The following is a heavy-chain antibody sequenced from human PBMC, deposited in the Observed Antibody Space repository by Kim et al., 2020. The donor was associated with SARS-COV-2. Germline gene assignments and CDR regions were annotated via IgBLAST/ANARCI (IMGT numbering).Heavy chain of an antibody. J-gene: IGHJ5*02. Sequence: SGPTLVNPTQTLTLTCTFSGFSLSTSGVGVGWIRQPPGKALEWLALIYWDDDKRYSPSLKSRLTITKDTSKNQVVLTMTNMDPVDTATYYCAHIPAGTGHTHNWFDPWGQGTLVTVSS. V-gene: IGHV2-5*02. CDR3: AHIPAGTGHTHNWFDP. CDR2: IYWDDDK. D-gene: IGHD6-13*01. CDR1: GFSLSTSGVG.